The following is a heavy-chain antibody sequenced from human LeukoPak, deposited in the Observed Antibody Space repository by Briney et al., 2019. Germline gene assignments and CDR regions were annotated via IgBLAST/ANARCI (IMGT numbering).Heavy chain of an antibody. J-gene: IGHJ5*01. D-gene: IGHD6-13*01. CDR1: GFSFSTYS. CDR3: ARDSSWFDF. V-gene: IGHV3-21*01. CDR2: ISSRSDYI. Sequence: PGGSLRLSCAASGFSFSTYSMNWVRQAPGKGLEWVSSISSRSDYIYYADSVKGRFTISRDNAKNSLYLRMNSLRAEDTAVYYCARDSSWFDFWGQGTLVTVSS.